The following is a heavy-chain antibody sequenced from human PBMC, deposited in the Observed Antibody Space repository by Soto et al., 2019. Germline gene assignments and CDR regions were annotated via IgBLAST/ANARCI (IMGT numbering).Heavy chain of an antibody. CDR3: AREKGDSSGYYPTYGMDV. Sequence: QVQLVESGGGVVQPGRSLRLSCAASGFTFSSYAMHWVRQAPGKGLEWVAVISYDGSNKYYADSVKGRFTISRDNSKNTLYLQMNILRAEDTAVYYCAREKGDSSGYYPTYGMDVWGQGTTVTVSS. J-gene: IGHJ6*02. V-gene: IGHV3-30-3*01. CDR1: GFTFSSYA. D-gene: IGHD3-22*01. CDR2: ISYDGSNK.